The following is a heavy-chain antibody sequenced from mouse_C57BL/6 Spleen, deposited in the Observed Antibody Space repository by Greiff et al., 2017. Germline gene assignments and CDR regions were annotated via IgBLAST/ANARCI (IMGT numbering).Heavy chain of an antibody. J-gene: IGHJ4*01. CDR2: INPYNGGT. V-gene: IGHV1-19*01. D-gene: IGHD2-4*01. CDR1: GYTFTDYY. CDR3: ASYDYSYAMDY. Sequence: EVQLQQSGPVLVKPGASVKMSCKASGYTFTDYYMNWVKQSHGKSLEWIGVINPYNGGTSYNQKFKGKATLTVDKSSSTAYMELNSLTSEDSAVYYCASYDYSYAMDYWGQGTSVTVSS.